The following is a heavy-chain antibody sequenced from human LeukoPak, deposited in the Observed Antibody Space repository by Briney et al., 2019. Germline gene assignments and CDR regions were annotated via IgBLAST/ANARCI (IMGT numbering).Heavy chain of an antibody. V-gene: IGHV1-8*01. CDR1: GYTFTSYD. CDR2: MNPNSGNT. CDR3: AKLYIVLQHYFDY. Sequence: ASVKVSCKASGYTFTSYDINWVRQATGQGLEWMGWMNPNSGNTGYAQKFQGRVTMTRNTSISTAYMELSSLRSEDTAVYCCAKLYIVLQHYFDYWGQGTLVTVSS. D-gene: IGHD2-15*01. J-gene: IGHJ4*02.